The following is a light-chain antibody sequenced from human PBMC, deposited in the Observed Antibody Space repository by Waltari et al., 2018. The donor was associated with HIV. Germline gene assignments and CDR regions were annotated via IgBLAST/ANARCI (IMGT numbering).Light chain of an antibody. CDR2: QDS. V-gene: IGLV3-1*01. Sequence: SYELTQPPSVSVSPGQTASITCSGDKLGDKYACWYQQKPGQSPVLVIYQDSKRPPRIPERFSGSNTGNTATLTFGGTQAMDEADYYCQAWDSSTAVFGGGTKLTVL. CDR3: QAWDSSTAV. J-gene: IGLJ3*02. CDR1: KLGDKY.